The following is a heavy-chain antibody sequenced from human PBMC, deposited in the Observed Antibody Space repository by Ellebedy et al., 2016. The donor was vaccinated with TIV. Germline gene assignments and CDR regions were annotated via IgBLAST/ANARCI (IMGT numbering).Heavy chain of an antibody. V-gene: IGHV3-49*03. J-gene: IGHJ4*02. Sequence: GESLKIPCTASGFTFGDYAMTWFRQAPGKGLEWIGFIRSKSFGGTTEYAASVKGRFTVSRDDSKSIAYLQMNSLKTEDTAMYFCTRGRLEMATTFDYWGQGTLVTVSS. CDR2: IRSKSFGGTT. CDR1: GFTFGDYA. CDR3: TRGRLEMATTFDY. D-gene: IGHD5-24*01.